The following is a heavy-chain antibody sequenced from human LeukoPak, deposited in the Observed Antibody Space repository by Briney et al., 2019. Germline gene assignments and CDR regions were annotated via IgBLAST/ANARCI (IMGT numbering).Heavy chain of an antibody. CDR3: ARESVEMATTCYFDY. CDR2: LHHSGSA. J-gene: IGHJ4*02. D-gene: IGHD5-24*01. V-gene: IGHV4-38-2*02. Sequence: SETLSLTCTVSGYSISSGYYWGWIRQPPGKGLEWVGILHHSGSAYYNPSLKSRVTISVDTSKNQFPLKLSSVTAADTAVYYCARESVEMATTCYFDYWGQGTLVTVSS. CDR1: GYSISSGYY.